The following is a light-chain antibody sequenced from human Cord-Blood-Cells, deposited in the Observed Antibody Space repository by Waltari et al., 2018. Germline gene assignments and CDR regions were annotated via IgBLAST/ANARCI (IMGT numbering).Light chain of an antibody. CDR2: AAS. CDR1: QGISNY. V-gene: IGKV1-27*01. J-gene: IGKJ1*01. Sequence: DIQMTQSPSSLSASVGDRVTITCRASQGISNYLAWYQQKPGKVSKLLIYAASTLQSRVPSRCSGSGSGTDFTLTISSLQPEDVATYYCQKYNGAPTWTFGQGTKVEIK. CDR3: QKYNGAPTWT.